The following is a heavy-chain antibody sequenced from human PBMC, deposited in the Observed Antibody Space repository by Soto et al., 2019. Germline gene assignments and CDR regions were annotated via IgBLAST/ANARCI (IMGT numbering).Heavy chain of an antibody. CDR3: ARGPGGFGDFSLDY. J-gene: IGHJ4*02. CDR2: IYSGGST. D-gene: IGHD3-10*01. Sequence: QVQLQESGPGLVKPSETLSLSCGVSGGSISQYYWSWIRQPAGKGLEWIGRIYSGGSTNYNPSLESRVTMPVDTSKNKFSVRLSSVPAGDTAVYSCARGPGGFGDFSLDYWGQGTLVTVSS. V-gene: IGHV4-4*07. CDR1: GGSISQYY.